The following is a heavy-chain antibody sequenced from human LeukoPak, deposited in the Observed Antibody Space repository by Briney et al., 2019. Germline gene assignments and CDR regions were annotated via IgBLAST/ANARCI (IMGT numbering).Heavy chain of an antibody. D-gene: IGHD2-15*01. Sequence: ASVKVSCKASGYTFTGYYMHWVRQAPGQGLEWMGRINPNSGGTNYAQKFQGRVTMTRDTSVSTAYMELSRLRSDDTAVYYCARGYCSGGSCYSVENWFDPWGQGTLVTVSS. J-gene: IGHJ5*02. CDR3: ARGYCSGGSCYSVENWFDP. CDR2: INPNSGGT. CDR1: GYTFTGYY. V-gene: IGHV1-2*06.